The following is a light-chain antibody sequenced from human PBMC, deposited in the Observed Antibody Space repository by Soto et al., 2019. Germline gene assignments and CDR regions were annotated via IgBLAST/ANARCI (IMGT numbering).Light chain of an antibody. CDR1: QDIRSS. CDR2: TVS. CDR3: QQFNSSPFT. V-gene: IGKV1-9*01. J-gene: IGKJ4*01. Sequence: DIPLTQSPSFLSASVGDRLTITCRASQDIRSSLAWYQQKPGKAPNLLIYTVSTLQSGVPSRFSGSRTGTEFTLTISSQQHTDFATYYCQQFNSSPFTFGGGTKVEI.